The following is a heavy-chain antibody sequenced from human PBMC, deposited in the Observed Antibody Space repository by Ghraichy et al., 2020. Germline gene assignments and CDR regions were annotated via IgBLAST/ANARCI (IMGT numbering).Heavy chain of an antibody. V-gene: IGHV4-4*07. CDR1: GGSISSYY. Sequence: SETLSLTCTVSGGSISSYYWSWIRQPAGKGLEWVGRIYTSGSTNYNPSLKSRVTMSVDTSKNQFSLKLSSVTAADTAVYYCARDPTRVRGVYNWFDPWGQGTLVTVSS. J-gene: IGHJ5*02. D-gene: IGHD3-10*01. CDR3: ARDPTRVRGVYNWFDP. CDR2: IYTSGST.